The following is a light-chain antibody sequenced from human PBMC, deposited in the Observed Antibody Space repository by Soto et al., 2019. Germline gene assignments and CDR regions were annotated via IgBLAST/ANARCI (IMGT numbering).Light chain of an antibody. V-gene: IGKV3-15*01. Sequence: EIVMTQSPATLSVSPGERATLSCRASQSVNNYLAWYQQKPGQAPRLLIHGASTRAAGIPARFSGSGSGTEYTLTISSLQSEDFAVYSCQQYNNWPPTFGQGTKVEIK. CDR1: QSVNNY. CDR2: GAS. J-gene: IGKJ1*01. CDR3: QQYNNWPPT.